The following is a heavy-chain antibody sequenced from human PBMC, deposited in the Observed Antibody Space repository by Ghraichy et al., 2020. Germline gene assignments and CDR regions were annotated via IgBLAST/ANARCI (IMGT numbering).Heavy chain of an antibody. J-gene: IGHJ5*02. CDR3: VPDSSGPYPNWFDP. D-gene: IGHD1-26*01. V-gene: IGHV1-69*06. CDR2: IVPVSAST. Sequence: VKVSCKASGVTISNYAIAWVRQAPGQGFEWLGSIVPVSASTRYAQKFQDRVTITADTSTATVYMDVSSLRSEDTAVYYCVPDSSGPYPNWFDPWGQGTLVTVSS. CDR1: GVTISNYA.